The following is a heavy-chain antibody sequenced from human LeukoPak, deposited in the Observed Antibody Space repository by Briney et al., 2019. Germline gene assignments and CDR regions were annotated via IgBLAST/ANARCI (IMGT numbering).Heavy chain of an antibody. CDR3: ARVIVPRGSSWFPFDY. J-gene: IGHJ4*02. D-gene: IGHD6-13*01. CDR1: DGSISSSNW. CDR2: IYHSGST. V-gene: IGHV4-4*02. Sequence: SETLSLTCAVSDGSISSSNWWSWVRQPPGKGLEWIGEIYHSGSTNYNPSLKSRVTISVDKSKNQFSLKLSSVTAADTAVYYCARVIVPRGSSWFPFDYWGQGTLVTVSS.